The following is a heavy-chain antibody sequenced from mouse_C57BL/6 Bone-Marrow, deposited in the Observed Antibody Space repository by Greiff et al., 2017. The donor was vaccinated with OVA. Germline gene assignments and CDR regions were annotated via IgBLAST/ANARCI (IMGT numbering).Heavy chain of an antibody. CDR1: GYTFTSSW. J-gene: IGHJ2*01. CDR2: IHPNSGST. Sequence: QVQLQQSGAELVKPGASVKLSCKASGYTFTSSWMHWVKQRPGQGLEWIGMIHPNSGSTNYNEKFKSKATLTVDKSSSTAYQQLSSLTSEDAAVYYCARRLLPYFDYWGQGTTLTVSS. V-gene: IGHV1-64*01. CDR3: ARRLLPYFDY. D-gene: IGHD2-3*01.